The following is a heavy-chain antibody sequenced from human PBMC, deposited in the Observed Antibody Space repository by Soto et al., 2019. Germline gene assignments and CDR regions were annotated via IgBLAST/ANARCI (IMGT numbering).Heavy chain of an antibody. D-gene: IGHD3-22*01. V-gene: IGHV3-33*01. Sequence: GGSLRLSCAASGFTFSSYCMHWVRQAPGKGLEWVAVIWYDGSNKYYADSVKGRFTISRDNSKNTLYLQMNSLRAEDTAVYYCARGDYYYDSSGFHDYWGQGTLVTVSS. CDR1: GFTFSSYC. CDR2: IWYDGSNK. CDR3: ARGDYYYDSSGFHDY. J-gene: IGHJ4*02.